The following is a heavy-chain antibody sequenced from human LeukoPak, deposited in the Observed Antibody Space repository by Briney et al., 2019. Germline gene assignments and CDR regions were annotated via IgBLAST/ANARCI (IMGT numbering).Heavy chain of an antibody. CDR1: GRSFSGYY. V-gene: IGHV4-34*01. Sequence: SATLSLTCAVYGRSFSGYYWSWIRQPPGKGLEWMGEINQSGSTNYNPSLKSRVTISVDTSKNQFSLKLSSVTAADTAVYYCARVAENYYYYSMDVWGQGNTVTVSS. J-gene: IGHJ6*02. CDR2: INQSGST. CDR3: ARVAENYYYYSMDV.